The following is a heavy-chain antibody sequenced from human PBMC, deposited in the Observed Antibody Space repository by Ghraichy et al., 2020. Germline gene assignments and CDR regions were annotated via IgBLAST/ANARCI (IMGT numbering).Heavy chain of an antibody. CDR1: GGSFSGYY. J-gene: IGHJ4*02. D-gene: IGHD6-6*01. Sequence: SETLSLTCAVYGGSFSGYYWSWIRQPPGKGLEWIGEINHSGSTNYNPSLKSRVTISVDTSKNQFSLKLSSVTAADTAVYYCARVPGAVEYSSSSGDYWGQGTLVTVSS. CDR2: INHSGST. V-gene: IGHV4-34*01. CDR3: ARVPGAVEYSSSSGDY.